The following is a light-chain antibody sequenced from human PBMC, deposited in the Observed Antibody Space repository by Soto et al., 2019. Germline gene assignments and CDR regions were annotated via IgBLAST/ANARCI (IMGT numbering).Light chain of an antibody. Sequence: QLVLTQSSSASASLGSSVKRTCTLSSGHSDYTIAWHQQQPGKAPRYLMKLEGSGSYNNGNGVPDRFSGSSSGADRYLTISNLQSEDEADYYCETWDSNTRVFGGGTKVTVL. J-gene: IGLJ2*01. CDR2: LEGSGSY. CDR3: ETWDSNTRV. V-gene: IGLV4-60*03. CDR1: SGHSDYT.